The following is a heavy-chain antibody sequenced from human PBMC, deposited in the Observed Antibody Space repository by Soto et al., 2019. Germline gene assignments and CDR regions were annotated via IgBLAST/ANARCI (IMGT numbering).Heavy chain of an antibody. Sequence: QVQLVQSGAEVKKPGSWVKVSCKASGGTFSSSGISWVRQAPGQGLEWVGGIIPIFATPNFARKFQGRVKITADESTTTVYVELSSLTSDDPAVYFCARHRVGPAPIGYIHNAMDVWGQGTAVTVSS. V-gene: IGHV1-69*01. D-gene: IGHD2-2*02. CDR3: ARHRVGPAPIGYIHNAMDV. CDR2: IIPIFATP. J-gene: IGHJ6*02. CDR1: GGTFSSSG.